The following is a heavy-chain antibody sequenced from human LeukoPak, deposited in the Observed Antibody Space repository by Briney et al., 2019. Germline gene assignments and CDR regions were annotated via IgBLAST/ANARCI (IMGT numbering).Heavy chain of an antibody. D-gene: IGHD5-24*01. CDR2: IKQDGSER. J-gene: IGHJ4*02. Sequence: GGSLRLSCATSGFTLSSYWMTWVRQAPGKGLEWVANIKQDGSERYYVDSVKGRFTISRDNAENSLYLQMNSLRAEDTAVYYCARQQQMATITGGYFDYWGQGTLVTVSS. CDR1: GFTLSSYW. V-gene: IGHV3-7*01. CDR3: ARQQQMATITGGYFDY.